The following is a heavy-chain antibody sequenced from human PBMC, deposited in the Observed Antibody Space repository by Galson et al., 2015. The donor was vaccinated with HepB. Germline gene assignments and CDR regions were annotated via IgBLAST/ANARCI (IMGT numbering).Heavy chain of an antibody. Sequence: LRLSCAASGFTFSNAWMSWVRQAPGKGLEWIGEINHSGSTNYNPSLKSRVTISVDTSKNQFSLKLSSVTAADTAVYYCARKDGYNFVAKRGGLDYWGQGTLVTVSS. CDR1: GFTFSNAW. CDR3: ARKDGYNFVAKRGGLDY. J-gene: IGHJ4*02. D-gene: IGHD5-24*01. V-gene: IGHV4-34*01. CDR2: INHSGST.